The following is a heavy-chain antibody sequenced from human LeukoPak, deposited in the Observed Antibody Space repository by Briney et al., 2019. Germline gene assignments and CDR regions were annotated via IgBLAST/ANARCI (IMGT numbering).Heavy chain of an antibody. CDR1: RFTFSSYA. V-gene: IGHV3-23*01. J-gene: IGHJ4*02. CDR2: ISGSGGST. D-gene: IGHD6-19*01. CDR3: AKNIAGGSYLTGPFDY. Sequence: PGGSLRLSCAASRFTFSSYAMSWVRQAPGKGLEWVSAISGSGGSTYYADSVKGRFTISRDNSKNTLYLQMNSLRAEDTAVYYCAKNIAGGSYLTGPFDYWGQGTLVTVSS.